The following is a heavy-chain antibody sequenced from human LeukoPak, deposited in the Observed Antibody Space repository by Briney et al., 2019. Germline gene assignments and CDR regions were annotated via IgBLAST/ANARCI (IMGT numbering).Heavy chain of an antibody. V-gene: IGHV3-30-3*01. J-gene: IGHJ6*02. CDR2: ISYDGSNK. CDR3: ARTVVPAAIAYYYYGMDV. Sequence: PGGSLRLSCAASGFTFSSYAMHWVRQAPGKGLEWVAVISYDGSNKYYADSVKGRFTISRDNSKNTLYLQMNSLRAEDTAVYYCARTVVPAAIAYYYYGMDVWGQGTMVTVSS. CDR1: GFTFSSYA. D-gene: IGHD2-2*01.